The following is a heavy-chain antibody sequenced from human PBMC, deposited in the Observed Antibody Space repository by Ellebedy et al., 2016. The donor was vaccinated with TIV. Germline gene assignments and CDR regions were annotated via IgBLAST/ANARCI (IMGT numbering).Heavy chain of an antibody. CDR2: FDPEDGEA. D-gene: IGHD4-23*01. V-gene: IGHV1-24*01. CDR3: ATKNYGGYSFDY. Sequence: AASVKVSCKVSGYTLAALSMHWVRQAPGKRCAWVGGFDPEDGEAIYAQRLRGRVIMTEDTSTDTAYMELSSLKSDDTAVYYCATKNYGGYSFDYWGQGTQVTVSS. CDR1: GYTLAALS. J-gene: IGHJ4*02.